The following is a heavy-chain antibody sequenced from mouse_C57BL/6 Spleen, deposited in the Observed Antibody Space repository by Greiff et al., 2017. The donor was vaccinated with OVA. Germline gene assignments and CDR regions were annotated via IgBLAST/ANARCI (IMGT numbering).Heavy chain of an antibody. CDR2: IYPRSGNT. CDR3: ARDYGSSSYYFDY. CDR1: GYTFTSYG. D-gene: IGHD1-1*01. Sequence: QVHVKQSGAELARPGASVKLSCKASGYTFTSYGISWVKQRTGQGLEWIGEIYPRSGNTYYNEKFKGKATLTADKSSSTAYMELRSLTSEDSAVYFCARDYGSSSYYFDYWGQGTTLTVSS. V-gene: IGHV1-81*01. J-gene: IGHJ2*01.